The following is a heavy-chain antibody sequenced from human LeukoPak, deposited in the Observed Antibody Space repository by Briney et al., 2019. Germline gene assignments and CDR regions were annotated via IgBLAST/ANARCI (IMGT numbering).Heavy chain of an antibody. V-gene: IGHV3-21*01. J-gene: IGHJ5*02. CDR3: ATYPTGRFDP. CDR2: ISSSSSYI. CDR1: GFTFSSYT. D-gene: IGHD2-8*02. Sequence: GGSLRLSCAASGFTFSSYTMNWVRQAPGKGLEWVSSISSSSSYIYYADPVKGRFTISRDNAKNSLYLQMNSLRAEDTAVYYCATYPTGRFDPWGQGTLVTVSS.